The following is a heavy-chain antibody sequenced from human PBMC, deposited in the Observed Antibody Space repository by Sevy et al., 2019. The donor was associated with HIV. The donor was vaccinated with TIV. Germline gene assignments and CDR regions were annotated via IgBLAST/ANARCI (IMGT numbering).Heavy chain of an antibody. CDR2: MNPNSGIT. J-gene: IGHJ4*02. CDR1: GYTFTSSD. Sequence: ASVKVSCKASGYTFTSSDISWVRQATGQGLEWMGWMNPNSGITAYAQKFQGRVTMTRDTSIGTAYMELSSLTSDDTAVYYCARVALGDSAADQTYFFDDWGQGTLVTVSS. D-gene: IGHD6-25*01. V-gene: IGHV1-8*01. CDR3: ARVALGDSAADQTYFFDD.